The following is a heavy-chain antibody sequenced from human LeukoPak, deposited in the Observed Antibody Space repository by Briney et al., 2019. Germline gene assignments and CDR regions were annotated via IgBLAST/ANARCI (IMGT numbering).Heavy chain of an antibody. CDR1: GFTFSDYY. D-gene: IGHD3-22*01. V-gene: IGHV3-11*04. Sequence: GGSLRLSCAASGFTFSDYYMSWIRQAPGKGLEWVSYISSSGSTIYYADSVKGRFTISRDNSKNTLYLQMNSLRAEDTAVYYCARGTALITMIVGYWGQGTLVTVSS. CDR2: ISSSGSTI. J-gene: IGHJ4*02. CDR3: ARGTALITMIVGY.